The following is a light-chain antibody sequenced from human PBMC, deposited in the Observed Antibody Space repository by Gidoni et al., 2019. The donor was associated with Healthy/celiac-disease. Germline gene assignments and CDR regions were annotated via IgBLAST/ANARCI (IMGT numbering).Light chain of an antibody. CDR2: GAS. J-gene: IGKJ2*01. Sequence: EIVLTQSPGTLSLSPGERATLSCRASQSVSSSYLAWYQQKPGQATRLLIYGASSRATGIPYRFSGIGSGTDFTLTISRLEPEDFSVYYCQQYGSSPPYTFXQXTKLEIK. CDR3: QQYGSSPPYT. CDR1: QSVSSSY. V-gene: IGKV3-20*01.